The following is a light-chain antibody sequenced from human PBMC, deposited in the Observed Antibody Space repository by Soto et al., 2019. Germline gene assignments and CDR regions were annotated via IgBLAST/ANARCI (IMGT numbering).Light chain of an antibody. CDR3: QQRNDWVT. CDR2: DAS. CDR1: QSIRNY. J-gene: IGKJ4*01. V-gene: IGKV3-11*01. Sequence: EVVLTQSPATLSLSPGERATLSCRASQSIRNYLAWYQQKPGQAPRLLIYDASNRATGIPARFSGSGSGTDFILPISSLEPEDSGVYYCQQRNDWVTFGGGTKVEI.